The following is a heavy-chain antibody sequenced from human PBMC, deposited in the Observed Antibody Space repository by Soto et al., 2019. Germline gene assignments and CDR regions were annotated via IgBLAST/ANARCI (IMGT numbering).Heavy chain of an antibody. V-gene: IGHV1-18*01. CDR2: ISAYNGNT. Sequence: QVQLVQSGAEVKKPGASVKVSCKASGYTFTNFGISWXXQAPGQGLEWMGWISAYNGNTNYAQNFQGRVTMTTDTXXXXXXXXXXXXXXXXXXXXXXXXXXXPXDYWGQGTLVTVSS. J-gene: IGHJ4*02. CDR1: GYTFTNFG. CDR3: XXXXXPXDY.